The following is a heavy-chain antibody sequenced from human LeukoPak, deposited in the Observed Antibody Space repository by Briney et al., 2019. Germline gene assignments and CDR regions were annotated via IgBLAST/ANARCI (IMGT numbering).Heavy chain of an antibody. D-gene: IGHD3-22*01. Sequence: PGGSLRLSCVVSGFTFSNYAMSWVRQAPGKGLEWVSAISGSGGSTYYADSVKGRFTISRDNSKNTLYLQMNSLRAEDTAVYYCAKGGSSYYDTNDYWGQGTLVTVSS. J-gene: IGHJ4*02. CDR3: AKGGSSYYDTNDY. CDR1: GFTFSNYA. V-gene: IGHV3-23*01. CDR2: ISGSGGST.